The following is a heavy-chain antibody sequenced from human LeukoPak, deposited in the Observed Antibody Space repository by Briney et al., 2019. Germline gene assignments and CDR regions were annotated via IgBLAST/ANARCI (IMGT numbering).Heavy chain of an antibody. CDR1: GFTFSSYA. V-gene: IGHV3-23*01. CDR2: ISGSGSST. CDR3: AKGKVPADLPKYYFDQ. D-gene: IGHD2-2*01. Sequence: GGSLRLSCAASGFTFSSYAMSWIRLAPGKGLECVSGISGSGSSTYYAASEKGRFTISRDNSKHTLYLQMSSLRADDTALYYCAKGKVPADLPKYYFDQGGQGTLVSVSS. J-gene: IGHJ4*02.